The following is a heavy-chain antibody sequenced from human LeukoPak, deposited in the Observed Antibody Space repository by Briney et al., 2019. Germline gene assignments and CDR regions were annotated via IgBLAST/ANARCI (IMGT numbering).Heavy chain of an antibody. J-gene: IGHJ5*02. CDR1: GFTFSSYS. CDR2: ISSSSSYI. Sequence: KSGGSLRLSCAASGFTFSSYSMNWVRQAPGKGLEWVSSISSSSSYIYYADSVRGRFTISRDNAKNSLYLQMNSLRAEDTAVYYCARHPGYSSSWYFSKCWFDPWGQGTLVTVSS. CDR3: ARHPGYSSSWYFSKCWFDP. D-gene: IGHD6-13*01. V-gene: IGHV3-21*01.